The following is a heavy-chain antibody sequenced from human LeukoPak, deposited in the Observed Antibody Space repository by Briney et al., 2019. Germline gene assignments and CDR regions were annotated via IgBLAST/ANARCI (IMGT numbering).Heavy chain of an antibody. CDR3: GVLTLNPG. CDR2: ISYDGSNT. D-gene: IGHD2-8*01. CDR1: GGSISTSNYY. Sequence: ETLSLTCTVSGGSISTSNYYWGWIRQPPGKGLEWVSRISYDGSNTNYADFVKGRFTISRDNAKNTLYLQMNSLRAEDTAVYYCGVLTLNPGWGQGTLVSVSS. J-gene: IGHJ4*02. V-gene: IGHV3-74*01.